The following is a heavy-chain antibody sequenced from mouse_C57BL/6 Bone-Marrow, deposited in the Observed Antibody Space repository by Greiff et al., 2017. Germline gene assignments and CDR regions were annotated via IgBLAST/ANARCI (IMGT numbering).Heavy chain of an antibody. CDR2: INPNNGGT. J-gene: IGHJ1*03. D-gene: IGHD4-1*01. Sequence: EVQLQQSGPELVKPGASVKISCKASGYTFTDYYMNWVKQSHGKSLEWIGDINPNNGGTSYNQKFKGKATLTVDKSSSPAYMELRSLTSEDSAVYYCANTNWDWYFDVWGTGTTVTVSS. CDR3: ANTNWDWYFDV. V-gene: IGHV1-26*01. CDR1: GYTFTDYY.